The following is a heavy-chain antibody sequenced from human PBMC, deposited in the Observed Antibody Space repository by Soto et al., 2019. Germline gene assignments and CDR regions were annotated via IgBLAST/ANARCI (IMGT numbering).Heavy chain of an antibody. Sequence: QLQLQESGPGLVKPSETLSLICTVSCGSISSRSYYWGWIRQPPGQGLEWIGSIYYSGSTYYDPSLQSRVTIAVDTYKIQFSLKLSAVTAADKAVYYCARPAGNYHGWFEPWGQGTLVKVSS. J-gene: IGHJ5*02. D-gene: IGHD1-7*01. CDR3: ARPAGNYHGWFEP. CDR1: CGSISSRSYY. CDR2: IYYSGST. V-gene: IGHV4-39*01.